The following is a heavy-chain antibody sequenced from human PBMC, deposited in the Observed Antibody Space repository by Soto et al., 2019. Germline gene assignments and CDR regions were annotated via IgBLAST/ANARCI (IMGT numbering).Heavy chain of an antibody. CDR1: GYTFTSYG. D-gene: IGHD3-3*01. V-gene: IGHV1-18*01. Sequence: GASVKVSCKASGYTFTSYGISWVRQAPGQGLGWMGWISAYNGNTNYAQKLQGRVTMTTDTSTSTAYMELRSLRSDDTAVYYCARGGIRFLEWLSDFGNWFDPWGQGTLVTVSS. CDR3: ARGGIRFLEWLSDFGNWFDP. J-gene: IGHJ5*02. CDR2: ISAYNGNT.